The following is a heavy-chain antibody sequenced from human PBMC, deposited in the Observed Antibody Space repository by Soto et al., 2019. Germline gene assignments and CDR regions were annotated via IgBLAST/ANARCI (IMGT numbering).Heavy chain of an antibody. D-gene: IGHD3-16*01. V-gene: IGHV4-59*01. CDR2: IYYSGST. J-gene: IGHJ3*02. Sequence: QVQLQESGPGLVKPSETLSLTCTVSGGSISSYYWSWIRQPPGKGLEWIGYIYYSGSTNYNPSLKSRVTMSVAPSKNSFSLSGSTVTAADAAVYYWGGGGGGGGGGGGGGMGAFDIWGQGTMVTVSS. CDR3: GGGGGGGGGGGGGGMGAFDI. CDR1: GGSISSYY.